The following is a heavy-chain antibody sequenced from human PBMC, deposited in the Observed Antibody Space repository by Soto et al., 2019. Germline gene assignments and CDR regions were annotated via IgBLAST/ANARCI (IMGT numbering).Heavy chain of an antibody. CDR1: CFTFSGSA. D-gene: IGHD4-17*01. Sequence: PGGSLRLSCAASCFTFSGSAMHCVRQASWKGLEWVVRIRSKANIYATAYAASVKGRFTISRDDSKNTPYLQMNSLKTEDTAVYYCTRLVTKIHDNWFEPWGQGTLVTVSS. V-gene: IGHV3-73*01. CDR3: TRLVTKIHDNWFEP. CDR2: IRSKANIYAT. J-gene: IGHJ5*02.